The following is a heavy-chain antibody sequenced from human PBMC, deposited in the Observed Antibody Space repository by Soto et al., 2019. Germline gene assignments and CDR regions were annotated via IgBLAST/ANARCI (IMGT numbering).Heavy chain of an antibody. V-gene: IGHV4-59*01. CDR1: GGSITSSY. CDR3: VRGEDAFFYYGLDV. Sequence: SETLSLTCTVSGGSITSSYWSWIRRPPGKGLEWIAYIYGTGISGYTPSTSYNPSLKSRVTMSVDTSKSQFSLKLTSVTAAATAVYYCVRGEDAFFYYGLDVWGQGITVTVSS. J-gene: IGHJ6*02. CDR2: IYGTGISGYTPST.